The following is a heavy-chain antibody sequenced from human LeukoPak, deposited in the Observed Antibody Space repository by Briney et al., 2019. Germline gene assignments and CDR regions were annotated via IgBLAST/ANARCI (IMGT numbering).Heavy chain of an antibody. CDR2: IYYSGST. Sequence: SETLSLTCTVSGGSISSSSYYWGWIRQPPGKGLEWIGSIYYSGSTYYNPSLKSRVTISVDTSKNQLSLKLSSVTAADTAVYYCARSIGYDSSGYYYRYPYYFDYWGQGTLVTVSS. CDR1: GGSISSSSYY. D-gene: IGHD3-22*01. CDR3: ARSIGYDSSGYYYRYPYYFDY. J-gene: IGHJ4*02. V-gene: IGHV4-39*01.